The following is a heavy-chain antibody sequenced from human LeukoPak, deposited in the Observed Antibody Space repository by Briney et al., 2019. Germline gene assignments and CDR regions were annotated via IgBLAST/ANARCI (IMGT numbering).Heavy chain of an antibody. CDR1: GYTLTELS. CDR3: ATDRPYYYYMDV. V-gene: IGHV1-24*01. Sequence: ASVKVSCKVSGYTLTELSMHWVRQAPGKGLEWMGGFDPEDGEIIYAQKFQGRVTMTEDTSTDTAYMELSSLRSEDTAVYYCATDRPYYYYMDVWGKGTTVTVSS. J-gene: IGHJ6*03. CDR2: FDPEDGEI.